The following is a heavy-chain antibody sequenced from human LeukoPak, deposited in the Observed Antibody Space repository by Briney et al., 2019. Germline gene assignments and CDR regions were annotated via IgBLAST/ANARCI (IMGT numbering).Heavy chain of an antibody. J-gene: IGHJ4*02. CDR1: GGSFSGHY. CDR2: INHSGST. V-gene: IGHV4-34*01. CDR3: ARPRYGSGSLDS. Sequence: PSETLSLTCAVYGGSFSGHYWTWIRQPPGKGLEWIGEINHSGSTTYNPSLNSRVTISVDTSKNQFSLRLSSVTAADTVVYYCARPRYGSGSLDSWGQGTLVTVSS. D-gene: IGHD3-10*01.